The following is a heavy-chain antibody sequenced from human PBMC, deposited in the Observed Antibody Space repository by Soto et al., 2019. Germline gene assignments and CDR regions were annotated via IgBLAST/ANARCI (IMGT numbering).Heavy chain of an antibody. CDR2: IKSKTDGGTT. D-gene: IGHD2-2*01. Sequence: GGSLRLSCAASGFTFSNAWMNWVRQAPGKGLEWVGRIKSKTDGGTTDYAAPVKGRFTISRDDSKNTLYLQMNSLKTEDTAVYYCTTINCMRTSCYWYYYGMDVWGQGTTVTVSS. CDR3: TTINCMRTSCYWYYYGMDV. V-gene: IGHV3-15*07. CDR1: GFTFSNAW. J-gene: IGHJ6*02.